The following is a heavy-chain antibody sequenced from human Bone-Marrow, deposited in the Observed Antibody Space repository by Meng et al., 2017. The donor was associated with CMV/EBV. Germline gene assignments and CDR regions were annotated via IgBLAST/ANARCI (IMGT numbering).Heavy chain of an antibody. CDR2: IYPGDSDT. V-gene: IGHV5-51*01. CDR1: GYTFTNYW. J-gene: IGHJ4*02. D-gene: IGHD4-11*01. Sequence: GESLKISCKGSGYTFTNYWIGWVRQMPGKGLECMGIIYPGDSDTKYSPSFQGHVTISVDKSINTAYLQWSSLKASDTAMYYCAKSTTVTDFDYWGQGTPVTVSS. CDR3: AKSTTVTDFDY.